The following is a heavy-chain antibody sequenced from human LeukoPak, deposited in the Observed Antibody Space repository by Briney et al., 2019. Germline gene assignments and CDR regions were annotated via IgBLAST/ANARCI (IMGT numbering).Heavy chain of an antibody. V-gene: IGHV1-2*02. Sequence: GASVKVSCNASGYTFTGYYMHWVRQAPGPGLEWMGWINPNSGGTNYAQKFQGRVTMTRDTSISTAYMELSRLRSDDTAVYYCARVGVPAAIWFDPWGQGTLVTVSS. CDR2: INPNSGGT. CDR1: GYTFTGYY. CDR3: ARVGVPAAIWFDP. J-gene: IGHJ5*02. D-gene: IGHD2-2*01.